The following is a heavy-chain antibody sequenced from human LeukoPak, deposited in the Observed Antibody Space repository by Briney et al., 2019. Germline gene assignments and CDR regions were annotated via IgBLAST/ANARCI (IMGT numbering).Heavy chain of an antibody. Sequence: GGSLRLSCAASGFSFSDFVMSWVRQAPGKGLEWVSTIVGSGDYTYNADSVKGRFTISRDNSKNTLYLQMNSLRAEDTAVYYCARDGSGSYYWGQGTLVTVSS. CDR1: GFSFSDFV. D-gene: IGHD1-26*01. CDR2: IVGSGDYT. J-gene: IGHJ4*02. V-gene: IGHV3-23*01. CDR3: ARDGSGSYY.